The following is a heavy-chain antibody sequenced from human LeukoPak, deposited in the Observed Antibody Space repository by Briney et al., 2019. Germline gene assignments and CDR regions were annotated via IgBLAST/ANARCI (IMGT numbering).Heavy chain of an antibody. CDR1: RGSISSSSYY. CDR3: ARGSYDYVWGSYRPDRDY. V-gene: IGHV4-39*07. CDR2: INHSGST. Sequence: SETLSLTCTVSRGSISSSSYYWSWIRQPPGKGLEWIGEINHSGSTNYNPSLKSRVTISVDTSKNQFSLKLSSVTAADTAVYYCARGSYDYVWGSYRPDRDYWGQGTLVTVSS. J-gene: IGHJ4*02. D-gene: IGHD3-16*02.